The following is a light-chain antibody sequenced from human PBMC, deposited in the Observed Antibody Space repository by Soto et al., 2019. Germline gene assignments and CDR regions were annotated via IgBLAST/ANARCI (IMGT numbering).Light chain of an antibody. CDR2: GAS. CDR3: QQYNNWPPLT. CDR1: QSVSSS. V-gene: IGKV3-15*01. Sequence: EIVMTQSPATLSVSPGETATLSCRASQSVSSSVAWYQQKPGRAPRLLIFGASTRATGIPARFSGSGSGTEFTLTISGLQSEDFAVYYCQQYNNWPPLTFGGGTKVDIK. J-gene: IGKJ4*01.